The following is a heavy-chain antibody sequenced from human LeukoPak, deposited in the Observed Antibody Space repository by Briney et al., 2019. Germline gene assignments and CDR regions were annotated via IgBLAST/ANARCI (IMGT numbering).Heavy chain of an antibody. CDR1: GFTFSSYG. D-gene: IGHD2-15*01. CDR2: ISYDGSNK. V-gene: IGHV3-30*03. Sequence: AGGSLRLSCAASGFTFSSYGMHWVRQAPGKGLEWVAVISYDGSNKYYADSVKGRFTISRDIAKNTLYLQMNSLRAEDTGVYYXXXXXYWXIDYWGRGTLVTVSS. J-gene: IGHJ4*02. CDR3: XXXXYWXIDY.